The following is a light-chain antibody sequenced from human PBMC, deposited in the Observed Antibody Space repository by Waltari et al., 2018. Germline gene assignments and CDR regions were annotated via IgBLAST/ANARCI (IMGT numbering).Light chain of an antibody. V-gene: IGLV3-19*01. CDR1: SLRRYY. J-gene: IGLJ3*02. Sequence: SSELTQDPAVSVALGQTVRITCQGDSLRRYYASWYQQKPGQAPLLVIYDRNNRPSGNPDRFSGPSSGNTASLTITGAQAEDEADYYCNSRDSNNNHAVLFGGGTRLTVL. CDR3: NSRDSNNNHAVL. CDR2: DRN.